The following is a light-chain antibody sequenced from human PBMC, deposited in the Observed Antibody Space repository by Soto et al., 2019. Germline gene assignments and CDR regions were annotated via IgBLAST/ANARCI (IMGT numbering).Light chain of an antibody. CDR1: QSVSDSS. V-gene: IGKV3-11*01. CDR3: QQRSNWPPIT. CDR2: DAS. Sequence: EIVLTQSPGTLSLSPGERATLSCRASQSVSDSSLAWYQQKPGQAPRLLIYDASNRATGIPARFSGSGSGTDFTLTISSLEPEDFAVYYCQQRSNWPPITFGQGTRLEIK. J-gene: IGKJ5*01.